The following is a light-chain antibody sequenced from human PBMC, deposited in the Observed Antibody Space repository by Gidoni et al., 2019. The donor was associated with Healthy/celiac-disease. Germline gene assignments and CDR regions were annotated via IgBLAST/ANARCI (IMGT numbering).Light chain of an antibody. J-gene: IGKJ2*01. CDR1: QSLLHSNGYNY. Sequence: IAMTQSPLSLPVTPGEPASISCRSSQSLLHSNGYNYLDWYLQKPGQSPQLLIYLGSNRASGVPDRFSGRGSGTDFTLKISRVEAEDVGVYYCMQALQTPRYTFGQGTKLEIK. CDR2: LGS. V-gene: IGKV2-28*01. CDR3: MQALQTPRYT.